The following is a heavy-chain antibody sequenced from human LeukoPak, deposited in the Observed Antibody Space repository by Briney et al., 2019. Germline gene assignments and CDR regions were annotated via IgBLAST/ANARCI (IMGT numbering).Heavy chain of an antibody. CDR2: IKQDGSEK. D-gene: IGHD3-10*01. V-gene: IGHV3-7*01. J-gene: IGHJ4*02. CDR1: GFTFTGYW. CDR3: ATYYGSGSYNKKLIAY. Sequence: GGSLRLSCAASGFTFTGYWMSWVRQAPGKGLEWVANIKQDGSEKYYVDSVKGRFTISRDNAKNSLYLQMNSLRAEDTAVYYCATYYGSGSYNKKLIAYWGQEPLVTVS.